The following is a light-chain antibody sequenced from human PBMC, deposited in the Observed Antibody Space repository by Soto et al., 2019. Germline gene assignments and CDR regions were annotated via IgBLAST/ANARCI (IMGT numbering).Light chain of an antibody. CDR3: QQYYRTHELT. Sequence: DIVMTQSPDSLAVSLGERATINCKSSQSVLSSSNNKNYLAWYQQKPGQPPKLLIYWASTRESGVPDRFRGSGTGTDFTLTISSLQAEDVAVYSCQQYYRTHELTFGGGTKVQIK. CDR1: QSVLSSSNNKNY. J-gene: IGKJ4*02. CDR2: WAS. V-gene: IGKV4-1*01.